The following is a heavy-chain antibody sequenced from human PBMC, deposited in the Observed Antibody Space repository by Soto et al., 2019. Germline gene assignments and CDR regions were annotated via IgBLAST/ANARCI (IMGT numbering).Heavy chain of an antibody. D-gene: IGHD3-16*01. CDR1: GFTFSGFG. CDR2: ISGSGGSK. Sequence: EVQLLESGGGLVRPGGSLRLSCAASGFTFSGFGMHWVRQAPGKGLEWIAGISGSGGSKYYAESVKVRFTISRDNSVDSMFSARGRVRVKGSAEYFCPKPRVRVWTYFSVSAYNVWGQGKIVSVSS. CDR3: PKPRVRVWTYFSVSAYNV. V-gene: IGHV3-23*01. J-gene: IGHJ3*01.